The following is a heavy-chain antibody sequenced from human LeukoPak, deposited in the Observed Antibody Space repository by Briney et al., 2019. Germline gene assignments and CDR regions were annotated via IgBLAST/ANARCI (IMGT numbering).Heavy chain of an antibody. J-gene: IGHJ4*02. CDR3: AKTMPTVAGSDY. CDR2: ISGSGGST. D-gene: IGHD6-19*01. V-gene: IGHV3-23*01. CDR1: GFTFSSYA. Sequence: GGSLRLSCAASGFTFSSYAMSWVRQAPGKGLEWVSVISGSGGSTHYTDPVNGRFTISRDNSKNTLYLQMNSLRAEDTAVYYCAKTMPTVAGSDYWGQGTLVTVSS.